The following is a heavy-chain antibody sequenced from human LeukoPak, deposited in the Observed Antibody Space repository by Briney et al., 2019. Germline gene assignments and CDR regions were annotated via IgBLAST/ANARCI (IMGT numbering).Heavy chain of an antibody. CDR1: GFTFSSYS. CDR2: ISSTSSTI. Sequence: GGSLRLSCGASGFTFSSYSMNWVRQAPGKGVEWVSYISSTSSTIYYADSVKGRFTISRDNARNSLYLQMNSLWAEDTAVYYCARDPDSGGGFDYWGQGTLVTVSS. J-gene: IGHJ4*02. CDR3: ARDPDSGGGFDY. V-gene: IGHV3-48*01. D-gene: IGHD4-17*01.